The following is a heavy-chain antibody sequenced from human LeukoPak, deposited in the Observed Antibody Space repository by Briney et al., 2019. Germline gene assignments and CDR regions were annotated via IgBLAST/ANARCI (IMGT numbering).Heavy chain of an antibody. Sequence: ASVKVSCKASGYTFTSYGISWVRQAPGQGLEWMGGIIPIFGTANYAQKFQGRVTITADESTSTAYMELSSLRSEDTAVYYCARWRVSQQQIYYYYYGMDVWGQGTTVTVSS. CDR3: ARWRVSQQQIYYYYYGMDV. CDR2: IIPIFGTA. D-gene: IGHD6-13*01. J-gene: IGHJ6*02. V-gene: IGHV1-69*13. CDR1: GYTFTSYG.